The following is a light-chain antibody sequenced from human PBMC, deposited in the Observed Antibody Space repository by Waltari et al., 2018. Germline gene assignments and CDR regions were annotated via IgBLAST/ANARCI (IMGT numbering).Light chain of an antibody. J-gene: IGLJ2*01. Sequence: QSALTQPASVSASPGQSITISCNGTSSDVGDYNLVSWYQQHPANAPKPLIFEVSKRPTGVSNRFSASKSGNTASMTISGLQAEDEATYHCCSYAGTNTWVFGGGTKVTVL. CDR3: CSYAGTNTWV. CDR1: SSDVGDYNL. V-gene: IGLV2-23*02. CDR2: EVS.